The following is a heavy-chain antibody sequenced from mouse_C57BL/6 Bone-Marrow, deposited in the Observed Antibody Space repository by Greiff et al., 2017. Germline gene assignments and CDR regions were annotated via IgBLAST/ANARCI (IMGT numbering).Heavy chain of an antibody. CDR1: GYTFTSYW. CDR2: IDPSDSET. CDR3: ASSNYGSSPWYFDV. D-gene: IGHD1-1*01. J-gene: IGHJ1*03. Sequence: QVQLQQPGAELVRPGSSVKLSCKASGYTFTSYWMHWVKQRPIQGLEWIGNIDPSDSETHYNQKFKDKATLTVDKSSSTAYMQLSSLTSEDSAVYYCASSNYGSSPWYFDVWGTGNTVTVSS. V-gene: IGHV1-52*01.